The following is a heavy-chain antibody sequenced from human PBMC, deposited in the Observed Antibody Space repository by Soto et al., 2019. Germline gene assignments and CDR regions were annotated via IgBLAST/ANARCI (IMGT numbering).Heavy chain of an antibody. D-gene: IGHD3-9*01. Sequence: QVQLVESGGGVVQPGRSLRLSCAASGFTFSSYAMHWVRQAPGKGLEWVAVISYDGSNKYYADSVKGRFTISRDNSKNTLYLQMNILRAEDTAVYYCARDPAVLRYFDWFPDYWGQGSLVTVSS. J-gene: IGHJ4*02. CDR3: ARDPAVLRYFDWFPDY. CDR2: ISYDGSNK. CDR1: GFTFSSYA. V-gene: IGHV3-30-3*01.